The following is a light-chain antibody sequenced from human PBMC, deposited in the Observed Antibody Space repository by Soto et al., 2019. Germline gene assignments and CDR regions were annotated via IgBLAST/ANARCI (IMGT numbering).Light chain of an antibody. CDR3: SSYAGSNVV. V-gene: IGLV2-8*01. CDR1: SSDVGGYNY. Sequence: QSALTQPASVSGSPGQSITISCTGTSSDVGGYNYVSWYQKHPGKAPKLLIYEVSKRPSGVPDRFSGSKSGNTASLTVSGLQTEDEADYYCSSYAGSNVVFGGGTKLTVL. CDR2: EVS. J-gene: IGLJ2*01.